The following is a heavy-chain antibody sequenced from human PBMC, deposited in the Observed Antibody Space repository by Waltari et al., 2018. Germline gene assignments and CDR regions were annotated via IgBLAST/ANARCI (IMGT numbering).Heavy chain of an antibody. CDR2: SYPGDSDT. J-gene: IGHJ4*02. D-gene: IGHD6-6*01. Sequence: EVQLVPSGAEVKKPGESRKISCKGSGYSFTSYWLCWLRQMPGKGLEWTGISYPGDSDTRYSPSFQGQVTISADKSISTAYLQWSSLKASDTAMYYCARQYSSSSTVDYWGQGTLVTVSS. CDR1: GYSFTSYW. CDR3: ARQYSSSSTVDY. V-gene: IGHV5-51*01.